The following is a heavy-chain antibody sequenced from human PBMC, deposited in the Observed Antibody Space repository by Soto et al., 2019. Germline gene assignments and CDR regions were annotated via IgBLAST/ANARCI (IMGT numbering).Heavy chain of an antibody. D-gene: IGHD3-10*01. CDR2: IGTAGDT. Sequence: VQLVESGGGLVQPGGSLRLSCAASGFTFSSYDMHWVRQATGKGLEWVSAIGTAGDTYYPGSVKGRFTISRENAKNSLYLQMNSLRAEDTAVYYCARGRRITMVRGDDAFDIWGQGTMVTVSS. V-gene: IGHV3-13*01. CDR3: ARGRRITMVRGDDAFDI. CDR1: GFTFSSYD. J-gene: IGHJ3*02.